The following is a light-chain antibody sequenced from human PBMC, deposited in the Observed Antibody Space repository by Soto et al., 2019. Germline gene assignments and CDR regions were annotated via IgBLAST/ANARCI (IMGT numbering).Light chain of an antibody. V-gene: IGLV2-14*01. CDR2: EVT. CDR3: SSYRRTTFPHVV. J-gene: IGLJ2*01. CDR1: SSDIGADDF. Sequence: QSALTQPASVSGSPGQSITISCTGTSSDIGADDFVSWYQHHPDNTPKLIIFEVTYRPSGISHRFSASKSGNTASLTISGLEPEDEAIYYCSSYRRTTFPHVVFGGGTKLT.